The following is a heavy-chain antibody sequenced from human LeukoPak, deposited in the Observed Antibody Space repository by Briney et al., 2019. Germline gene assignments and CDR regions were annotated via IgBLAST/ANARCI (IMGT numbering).Heavy chain of an antibody. CDR3: AKIAEAAAANY. V-gene: IGHV3-30*02. J-gene: IGHJ4*02. Sequence: GGSLRLSCAASGFTFSSYGMHWVRQAPGKGLEWVAFIQYDGSNKYYADSVKGRFTISRDNSKNTLYLQMNSLRAEDTAVYYCAKIAEAAAANYWGQGTLVTVSS. CDR1: GFTFSSYG. CDR2: IQYDGSNK. D-gene: IGHD6-13*01.